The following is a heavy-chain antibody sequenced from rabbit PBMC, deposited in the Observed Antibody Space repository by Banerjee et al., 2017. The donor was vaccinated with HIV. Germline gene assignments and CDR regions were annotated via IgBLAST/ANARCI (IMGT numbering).Heavy chain of an antibody. CDR2: INTISGDT. Sequence: QEQLEESGGDLVKPEGSLTLTCTASGFSFSNKYVMCWVRQAPGKGLEWIACINTISGDTVYATWAKGRFTISKASWTTVTLQMTSLTAADTATYFCARDLGGVIGWNFKLWGQGTLVTVS. CDR1: GFSFSNKYV. CDR3: ARDLGGVIGWNFKL. V-gene: IGHV1S45*01. D-gene: IGHD1-1*01. J-gene: IGHJ4*01.